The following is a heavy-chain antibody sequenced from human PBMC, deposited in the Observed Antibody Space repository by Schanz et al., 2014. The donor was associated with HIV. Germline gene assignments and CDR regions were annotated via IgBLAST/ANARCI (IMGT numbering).Heavy chain of an antibody. Sequence: QMQLLQSGPEVKKPGTSVKVSCKASGVTFPGSAMHWVRQARGQRLEWIGWIVVGGGNTNYAQKFRDRVTITRDMSTSTAYMELSSLRSEDTAVYYCARDSPVAAGTLDYWGQGTLVTVSS. D-gene: IGHD6-13*01. CDR2: IVVGGGNT. CDR3: ARDSPVAAGTLDY. V-gene: IGHV1-58*02. J-gene: IGHJ4*02. CDR1: GVTFPGSA.